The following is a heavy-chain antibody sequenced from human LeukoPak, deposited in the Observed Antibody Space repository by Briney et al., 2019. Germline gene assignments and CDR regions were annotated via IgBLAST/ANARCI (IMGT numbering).Heavy chain of an antibody. CDR2: IYYSGST. CDR3: ARVVYTAMVRRLTPYFDY. V-gene: IGHV4-59*01. Sequence: PETLSLTCTVSGGSISSYYWSWIRQPPGKGLEWIGYIYYSGSTNYNPSLKSRVTISVDTSKNQFSLKLSSVTAADTAVYYCARVVYTAMVRRLTPYFDYWGQGTLVTVSS. J-gene: IGHJ4*02. D-gene: IGHD5-18*01. CDR1: GGSISSYY.